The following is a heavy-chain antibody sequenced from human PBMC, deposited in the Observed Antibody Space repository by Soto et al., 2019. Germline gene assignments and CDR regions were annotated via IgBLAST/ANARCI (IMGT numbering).Heavy chain of an antibody. CDR1: GFTFSSYG. CDR3: AREVIVPAAQDYYYYYGVDV. J-gene: IGHJ6*02. CDR2: IWYDGSNK. V-gene: IGHV3-33*01. D-gene: IGHD2-2*01. Sequence: ESGGGVVQPGRSLRLSCAASGFTFSSYGMHWVRQAPGKGLEWVAVIWYDGSNKYYADSVKGRFTISRDNSKNTLYLQMNSLRAEDTAVYYCAREVIVPAAQDYYYYYGVDVWGQGTTVTVSS.